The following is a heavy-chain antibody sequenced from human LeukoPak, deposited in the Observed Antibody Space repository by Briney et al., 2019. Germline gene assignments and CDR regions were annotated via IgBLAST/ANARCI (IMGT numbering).Heavy chain of an antibody. V-gene: IGHV3-48*02. CDR3: AIKNGLDF. CDR1: GFTFSSYS. J-gene: IGHJ4*02. CDR2: ITSSSSKTL. Sequence: GGSLRLSCAASGFTFSSYSMNWVRQAPGKGLEWVSYITSSSSKTLYYDASEEGRFTISRDDANNLSYQKINSRRDDDTALYFCAIKNGLDFWGQGTLVTVSS.